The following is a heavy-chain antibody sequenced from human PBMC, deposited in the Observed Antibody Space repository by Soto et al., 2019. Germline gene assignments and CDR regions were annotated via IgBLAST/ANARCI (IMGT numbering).Heavy chain of an antibody. CDR3: ANFEAV. CDR2: LSSDSNNK. Sequence: QVQLVESGGGVVQPGRSLRLSCADSAFSFSYYDMHWVRQVPGKGLEWVALLSSDSNNKYYADSVKGRFTISRDNSKNRLYLQMNSLRPEETAVSYCANFEAVGGQGTLVTVSS. CDR1: AFSFSYYD. D-gene: IGHD3-9*01. J-gene: IGHJ4*02. V-gene: IGHV3-30-3*01.